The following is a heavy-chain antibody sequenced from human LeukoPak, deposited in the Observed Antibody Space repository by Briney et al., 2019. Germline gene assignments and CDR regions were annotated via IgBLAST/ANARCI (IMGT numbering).Heavy chain of an antibody. J-gene: IGHJ4*02. D-gene: IGHD4-17*01. Sequence: ASVKVSCKASGYTFTGYYMHWVRQAPGQGLEWMGRINLNSGGTNYAQKFQGRVTMTRDTSISTAYMELSRLRSDDTAVYYCARTYGDYVRMRLDYWGQGTLVTVSS. CDR2: INLNSGGT. CDR1: GYTFTGYY. CDR3: ARTYGDYVRMRLDY. V-gene: IGHV1-2*06.